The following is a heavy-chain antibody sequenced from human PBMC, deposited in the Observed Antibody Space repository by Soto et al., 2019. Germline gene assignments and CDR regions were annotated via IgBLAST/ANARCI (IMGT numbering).Heavy chain of an antibody. Sequence: VQLVQSGAEVKKPRASVKVSCKASGYTFSRSGISWVRQAPGQGLEWMGWISTYNGDTNYAQKVQGRVTMTTDTSTSTAFMELMSLRSDDTAVYYCARSGSVPYYYYGLDVWGQGTTVTVSS. D-gene: IGHD1-26*01. CDR3: ARSGSVPYYYYGLDV. CDR2: ISTYNGDT. V-gene: IGHV1-18*01. J-gene: IGHJ6*02. CDR1: GYTFSRSG.